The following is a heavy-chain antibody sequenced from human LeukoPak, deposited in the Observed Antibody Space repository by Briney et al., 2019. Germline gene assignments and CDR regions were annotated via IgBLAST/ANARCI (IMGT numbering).Heavy chain of an antibody. V-gene: IGHV1-2*02. CDR3: AREPRNYFDY. CDR1: GYTFTDYY. CDR2: INPNSGGT. Sequence: ASVRVSCKASGYTFTDYYIHWVRLAPGQGLEWMGWINPNSGGTNYAQKFQGRVTMTRDTSISTAYMVLSSLISDDTDIYYCAREPRNYFDYWGQGTLVTVSS. J-gene: IGHJ4*02.